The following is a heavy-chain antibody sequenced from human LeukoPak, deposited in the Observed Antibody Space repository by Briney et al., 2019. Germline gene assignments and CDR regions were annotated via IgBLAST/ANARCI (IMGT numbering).Heavy chain of an antibody. J-gene: IGHJ4*02. Sequence: GGSLRLSCAASGLAFSSYSMSWVRQAPGKGLEWVSYISSSSSVIDYADSVKGRFTLSRDNAKNSLYLQMNSLRDEDTAVYYCARGFSYGYGLGDYWGQGTLVTVSS. CDR3: ARGFSYGYGLGDY. V-gene: IGHV3-48*02. D-gene: IGHD4-17*01. CDR1: GLAFSSYS. CDR2: ISSSSSVI.